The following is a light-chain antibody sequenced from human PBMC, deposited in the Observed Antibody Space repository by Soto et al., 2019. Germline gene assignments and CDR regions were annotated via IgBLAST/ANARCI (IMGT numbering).Light chain of an antibody. CDR2: AVS. CDR1: QDISSW. V-gene: IGKV1-12*01. J-gene: IGKJ3*01. Sequence: DIQMTQSPSSVSASVGDRVTITCRASQDISSWLAWYQQKPGKAPRLLIYAVSSLHTGVPSRFSGSGSGTEFSLTISSLQPEDLATYYCQQSYTTPTFSFGPGTTVEI. CDR3: QQSYTTPTFS.